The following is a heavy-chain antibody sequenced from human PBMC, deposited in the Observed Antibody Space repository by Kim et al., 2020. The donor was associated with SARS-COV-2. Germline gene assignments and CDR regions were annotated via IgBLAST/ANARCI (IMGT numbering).Heavy chain of an antibody. Sequence: YNPSLKSRVTISVDTSKNQFSLKLSSVAAADTAVYYCARSYYDILTGYYYYFDYWGQGTLVTVSS. J-gene: IGHJ4*02. V-gene: IGHV4-59*01. CDR3: ARSYYDILTGYYYYFDY. D-gene: IGHD3-9*01.